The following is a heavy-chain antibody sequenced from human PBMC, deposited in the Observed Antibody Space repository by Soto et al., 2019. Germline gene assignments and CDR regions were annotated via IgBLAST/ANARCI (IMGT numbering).Heavy chain of an antibody. D-gene: IGHD6-6*01. CDR2: IYPGDSDT. CDR3: ARTRSFTLGFYYDGMDV. V-gene: IGHV5-51*01. CDR1: GYSFAIYW. Sequence: PGESLKISCQGSGYSFAIYWIGWVRQMPGKDLEWMGIIYPGDSDTRYSPSFQGQVTISADKSLRTAYLQWTSLKASDTALYYCARTRSFTLGFYYDGMDVWSQGTTVTVS. J-gene: IGHJ6*02.